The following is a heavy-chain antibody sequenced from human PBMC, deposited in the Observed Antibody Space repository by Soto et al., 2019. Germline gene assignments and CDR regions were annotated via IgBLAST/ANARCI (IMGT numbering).Heavy chain of an antibody. CDR2: IYSGGST. D-gene: IGHD1-1*01. V-gene: IGHV3-53*04. J-gene: IGHJ4*02. CDR1: GFTVSSNY. Sequence: PGGSLRLSCAASGFTVSSNYMSWVRQAPGKGLEWVSVIYSGGSTYYADSVKGRFTISRHNSENTLYLQMNSLRAEDTAVYYCAREGQLSGAAFDYWGQGTLVTVSS. CDR3: AREGQLSGAAFDY.